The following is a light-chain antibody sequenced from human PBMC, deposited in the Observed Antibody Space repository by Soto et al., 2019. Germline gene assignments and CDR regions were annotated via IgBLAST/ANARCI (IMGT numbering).Light chain of an antibody. CDR1: QSISRY. CDR2: GSF. Sequence: DIQMTQSPSSLSASVGDRVTITCRTSQSISRYLNWYQHKLGTAPKLLIHGSFKLQSGVPSRFSVSGSGTDFTLTISSLHPEDFATYYCQQSYNTPRTVGLVTKVDSK. J-gene: IGKJ1*01. CDR3: QQSYNTPRT. V-gene: IGKV1-39*01.